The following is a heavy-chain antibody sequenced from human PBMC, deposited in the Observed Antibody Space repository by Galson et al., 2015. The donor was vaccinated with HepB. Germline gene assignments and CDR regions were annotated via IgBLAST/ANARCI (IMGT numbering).Heavy chain of an antibody. CDR3: ARAPGVGASTIRYFFDY. V-gene: IGHV3-30-3*01. CDR1: GFIFSDYA. Sequence: SLRLSCAASGFIFSDYAIHWVRQAPGKGLEWVAVISYDGSDNYVDSVKGRFTISRDNSKSTLYLQMSSLRAEDTAIYYCARAPGVGASTIRYFFDYWGRGALVSVS. CDR2: ISYDGSD. J-gene: IGHJ4*02. D-gene: IGHD5/OR15-5a*01.